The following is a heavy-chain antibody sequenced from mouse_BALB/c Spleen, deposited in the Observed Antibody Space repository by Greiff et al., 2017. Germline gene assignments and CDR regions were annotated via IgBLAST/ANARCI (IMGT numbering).Heavy chain of an antibody. CDR1: GYTFSSYW. CDR2: ILPGSGST. V-gene: IGHV1-9*01. Sequence: VQVVESGAELMKPGASVKISCKATGYTFSSYWIEWVKQRPGHGLEWIGEILPGSGSTNYNEKFKGKATFTADTSSNTAYMQLSSLTSEDSAVYYCARRRNLYYYGSSFDYWGQGTTLTVSS. CDR3: ARRRNLYYYGSSFDY. J-gene: IGHJ2*01. D-gene: IGHD1-1*01.